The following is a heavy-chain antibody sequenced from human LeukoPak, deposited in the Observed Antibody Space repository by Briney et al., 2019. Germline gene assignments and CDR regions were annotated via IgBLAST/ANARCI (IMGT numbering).Heavy chain of an antibody. Sequence: GGSLRLSCAASGFTFSSYSMNWVRQAPGKGLEWVSYISSSSSTIYYADSVEGRFTISRDNAKNSLYLQMNSLRAEDTAVYYCARAPAWSGYSLDYWGQGTLVTVSS. V-gene: IGHV3-48*01. J-gene: IGHJ4*02. CDR1: GFTFSSYS. CDR2: ISSSSSTI. D-gene: IGHD3-3*01. CDR3: ARAPAWSGYSLDY.